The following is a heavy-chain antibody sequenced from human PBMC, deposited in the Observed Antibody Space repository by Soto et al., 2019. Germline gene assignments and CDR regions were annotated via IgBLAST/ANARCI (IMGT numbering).Heavy chain of an antibody. D-gene: IGHD6-13*01. CDR2: IFYDGST. CDR1: GGSISSYY. J-gene: IGHJ5*02. CDR3: ARAARIADSRWFDP. V-gene: IGHV4-59*01. Sequence: SETLSLTCTVSGGSISSYYWSWIRQPPGKGLEWIGNIFYDGSTKYNPSLNDRVTISLDRSKNQVSLNVTSVTAADTAVYYCARAARIADSRWFDPWGQGTLVTVSS.